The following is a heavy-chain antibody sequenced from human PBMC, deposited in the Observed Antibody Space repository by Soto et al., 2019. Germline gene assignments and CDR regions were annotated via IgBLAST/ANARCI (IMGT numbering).Heavy chain of an antibody. Sequence: DVQLLESGGGLVQPGGSLRLSCAASGFSFSSYAMVWVRQAPGKGLEWVSVISARGGSSYFADSVKGRFTISRDNSKNVLSLEMNSLRAEDTAIYFCAKGSIEYSASFDNWGQGTLVLVSS. CDR2: ISARGGSS. D-gene: IGHD4-4*01. CDR3: AKGSIEYSASFDN. CDR1: GFSFSSYA. V-gene: IGHV3-23*01. J-gene: IGHJ4*02.